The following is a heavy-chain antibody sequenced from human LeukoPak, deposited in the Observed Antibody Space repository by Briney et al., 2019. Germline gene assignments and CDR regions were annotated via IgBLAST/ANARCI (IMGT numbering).Heavy chain of an antibody. CDR1: GFTFSSYS. J-gene: IGHJ6*03. CDR3: AREFDYGGKDYYYYMDV. CDR2: ISSSSSTI. V-gene: IGHV3-48*04. D-gene: IGHD4-23*01. Sequence: GGSLRLSCAASGFTFSSYSMNWVRQAPGKGLEWVSYISSSSSTIYYADSVKGRFTISRDNAKNSLYLQMNSLRAEDTAVYYCAREFDYGGKDYYYYMDVWGKGTTVTVSS.